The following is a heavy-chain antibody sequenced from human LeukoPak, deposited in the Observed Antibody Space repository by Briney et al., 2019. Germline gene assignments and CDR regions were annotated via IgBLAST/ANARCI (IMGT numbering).Heavy chain of an antibody. V-gene: IGHV4-39*07. CDR3: ARVSPLGELSRNYYYYYYMDV. CDR1: GGSISSSSYY. CDR2: IYYSGST. D-gene: IGHD3-16*02. J-gene: IGHJ6*03. Sequence: SETLSLTCTVSGGSISSSSYYWGWIRQPPGKGLEWIGSIYYSGSTDYNPSLKSRVTISVDTSKNQFSLKLSSVTAADTAVYYCARVSPLGELSRNYYYYYYMDVWGKGTTVTISS.